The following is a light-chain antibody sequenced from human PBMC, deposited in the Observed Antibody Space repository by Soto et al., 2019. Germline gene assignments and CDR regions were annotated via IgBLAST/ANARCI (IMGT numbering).Light chain of an antibody. CDR2: AAS. Sequence: IQMTQSHSSLSASVGDRFTVTCRASQSISYYLNWYQQKPGKAPKVLIYAASNLQTGVPSRFSGSGSGTDFTLTISSLQREDFATYSCQQSYSTPITFGQGTRLEIK. J-gene: IGKJ5*01. V-gene: IGKV1-39*01. CDR3: QQSYSTPIT. CDR1: QSISYY.